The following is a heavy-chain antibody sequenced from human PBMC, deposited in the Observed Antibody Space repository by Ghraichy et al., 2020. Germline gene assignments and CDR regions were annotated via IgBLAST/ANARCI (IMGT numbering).Heavy chain of an antibody. V-gene: IGHV1-69*13. CDR1: GGTFSSYA. CDR3: ASARGYSLYLDY. J-gene: IGHJ4*02. D-gene: IGHD5-18*01. Sequence: SVKVSCKASGGTFSSYAISWVRQAPGQGLEWMGGIIPIFGTANYAQKFQGRVTITADESTSTAYMELSSLRSEDTAVYYCASARGYSLYLDYWGQGTLITVSS. CDR2: IIPIFGTA.